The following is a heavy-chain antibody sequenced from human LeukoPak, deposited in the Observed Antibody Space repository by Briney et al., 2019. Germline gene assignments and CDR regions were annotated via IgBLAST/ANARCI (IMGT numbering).Heavy chain of an antibody. CDR1: GGSISSYY. Sequence: SETLSLTCTVSGGSISSYYWSWIRQPAGKGLEWIGRIYTSGSTNYNASLKSRATISVDTSKNQFSLKLSSVTAADTAVYYCARPYYYDSRIDPRGQGTLVTVSS. CDR3: ARPYYYDSRIDP. D-gene: IGHD3-22*01. V-gene: IGHV4-4*07. J-gene: IGHJ5*02. CDR2: IYTSGST.